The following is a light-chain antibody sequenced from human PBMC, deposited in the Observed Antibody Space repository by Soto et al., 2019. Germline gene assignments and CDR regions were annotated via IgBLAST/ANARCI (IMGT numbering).Light chain of an antibody. CDR3: QQYNNWPPIT. V-gene: IGKV3-15*01. CDR2: GAS. CDR1: QSVSSN. Sequence: ETVMTQSPATLSVSPGERATLSCRASQSVSSNLAWYQQKLGQAPRLLIYGASTRATGIPARFSGSGSGTEFTLTISSLQSEDFAVYYCQQYNNWPPITFGQGTRMEIK. J-gene: IGKJ5*01.